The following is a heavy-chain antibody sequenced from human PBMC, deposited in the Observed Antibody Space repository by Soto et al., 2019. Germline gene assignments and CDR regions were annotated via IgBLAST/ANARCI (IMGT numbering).Heavy chain of an antibody. Sequence: GGSLRLSCAASGFTFSSYSMNWVRQAPGKGLEWVSVISCRGSNIYYADSVKGRFTISRDNSKNTLYLQMNSLRAEDTAVYYCAANSGYYYGHIDYWGQGTLVTVSS. D-gene: IGHD3-22*01. CDR3: AANSGYYYGHIDY. J-gene: IGHJ4*02. CDR1: GFTFSSYS. V-gene: IGHV3-30*03. CDR2: ISCRGSNI.